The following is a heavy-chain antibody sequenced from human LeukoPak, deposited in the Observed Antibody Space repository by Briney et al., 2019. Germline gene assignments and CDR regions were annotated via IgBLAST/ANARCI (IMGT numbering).Heavy chain of an antibody. Sequence: SETLYLTCTVSGGSISSSSYYWGWIRQPPGKGLEWIGSIYYSGSTYYNPSLKSRVTISVDTSKNQFSLKLSSVTAADTAVYYCARPNYDSSGLTDYWGQGTLVTVSS. CDR3: ARPNYDSSGLTDY. CDR2: IYYSGST. J-gene: IGHJ4*02. CDR1: GGSISSSSYY. V-gene: IGHV4-39*01. D-gene: IGHD3-22*01.